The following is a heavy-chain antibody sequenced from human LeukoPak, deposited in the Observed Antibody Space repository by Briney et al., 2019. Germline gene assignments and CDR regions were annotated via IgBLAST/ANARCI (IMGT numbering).Heavy chain of an antibody. J-gene: IGHJ4*02. Sequence: PGGSLRLSYAADGFNFAIGMTWVRQTPGTGLEWVSSIGRNGYYIYYADSVKGRFTVSRDNAKNSLYLQMNSLRAEDTAVYYCARDHPEINGARCPSHFDYWGQGTLVTVSS. CDR2: IGRNGYYI. V-gene: IGHV3-21*01. D-gene: IGHD1-26*01. CDR3: ARDHPEINGARCPSHFDY. CDR1: GFNFAIG.